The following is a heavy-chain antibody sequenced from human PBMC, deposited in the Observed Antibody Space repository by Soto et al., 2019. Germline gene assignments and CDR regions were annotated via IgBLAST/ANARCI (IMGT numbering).Heavy chain of an antibody. CDR1: GGSISSYY. D-gene: IGHD2-21*01. Sequence: QVQLQESGPGLVKPSETLSLTCTVSGGSISSYYWSWIRQPPGKGLEWIGYIYYSGSTNYNPSLKSRVTISVDTSKNQFSLKLSSVTAADTAVYYCARDGPGLHLPNDYYYGMDVWGQGTTVTVSS. V-gene: IGHV4-59*01. CDR2: IYYSGST. CDR3: ARDGPGLHLPNDYYYGMDV. J-gene: IGHJ6*02.